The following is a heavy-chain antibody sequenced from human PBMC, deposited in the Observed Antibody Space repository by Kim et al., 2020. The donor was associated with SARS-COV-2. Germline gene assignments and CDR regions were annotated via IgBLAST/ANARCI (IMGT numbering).Heavy chain of an antibody. J-gene: IGHJ2*01. Sequence: SETLSLTCTVSGGSISSGGYYWSWIRQHPGKGLEWIGYIYYSGSTYYNPSLKSRVTISVDTSKNQFSLKLSSVTAADTAVYYCARDSAKYGSGSYYARGWYFDLWGRGTLVTVSS. CDR2: IYYSGST. CDR1: GGSISSGGYY. V-gene: IGHV4-31*03. CDR3: ARDSAKYGSGSYYARGWYFDL. D-gene: IGHD3-10*01.